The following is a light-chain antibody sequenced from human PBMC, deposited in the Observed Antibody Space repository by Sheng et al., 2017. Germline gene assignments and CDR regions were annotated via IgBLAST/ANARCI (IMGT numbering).Light chain of an antibody. CDR2: CI. CDR1: ESVRTDY. CDR3: QCYDGSPPRFA. Sequence: EIVLTQSPGTLSLSPGERATLSCRANESVRTDYVAWYQQKGWPGSQTPHLFCIQQGHWHPQTDSGGSGSGTDFTLSISRLEPTDFAMYYCQCYDGSPPRFAFGPGTRV. V-gene: IGKV3-20*01. J-gene: IGKJ3*01.